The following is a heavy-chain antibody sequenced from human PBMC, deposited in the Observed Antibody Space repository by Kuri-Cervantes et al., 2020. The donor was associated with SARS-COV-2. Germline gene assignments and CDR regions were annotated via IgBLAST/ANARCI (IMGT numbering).Heavy chain of an antibody. J-gene: IGHJ4*02. CDR1: GGSISSYY. CDR2: IYYSGST. D-gene: IGHD3-22*01. Sequence: SETLSLTCTVSGGSISSYYWSWIRQHPGKGLEWIGYIYYSGSTYYNPSLKSRVTISVDTSKNQFSLKLSSVTAADTAVYYCASRTYYYDSSGYYSPPQFDYWGQGTLVTVSS. V-gene: IGHV4-59*06. CDR3: ASRTYYYDSSGYYSPPQFDY.